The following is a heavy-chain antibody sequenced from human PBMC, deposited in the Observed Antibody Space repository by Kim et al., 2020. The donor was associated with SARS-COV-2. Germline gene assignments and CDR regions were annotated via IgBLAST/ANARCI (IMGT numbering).Heavy chain of an antibody. D-gene: IGHD3-10*01. CDR3: AGVYYYYYGMDV. V-gene: IGHV3-23*01. J-gene: IGHJ6*02. Sequence: YDAVSVKGRFTISRDNSKNTLYLQMNSLRAEDTAVYYCAGVYYYYYGMDVWGQGTTVTVSS.